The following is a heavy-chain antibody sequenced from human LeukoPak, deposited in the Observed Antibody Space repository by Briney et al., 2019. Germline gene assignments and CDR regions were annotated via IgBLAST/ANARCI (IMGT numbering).Heavy chain of an antibody. CDR1: GYTFTGYY. CDR2: INPNSGGT. D-gene: IGHD3-9*01. J-gene: IGHJ4*02. Sequence: ASEKVSCKASGYTFTGYYMHWVRQAPGQGLEWMGWINPNSGGTNYAQKFQGRVTMTRDTSISTAYMELSRLRSDDTAVYYCARDILTGYLTDYWGQGTLVTVSS. V-gene: IGHV1-2*02. CDR3: ARDILTGYLTDY.